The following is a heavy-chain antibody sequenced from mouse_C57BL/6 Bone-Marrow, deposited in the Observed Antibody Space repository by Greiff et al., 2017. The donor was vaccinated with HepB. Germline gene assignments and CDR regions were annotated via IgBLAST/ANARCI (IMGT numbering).Heavy chain of an antibody. CDR2: ISSGGDYI. D-gene: IGHD2-4*01. Sequence: DVMLVESGEGLVKPGGSLKHSCAASGFTFSSYAMSGVRQTPEKRLEWVAYISSGGDYIYYADTVKGRFTISRDNARNTLYLQMSSLKSEDTAMYYCTRSIYYDHDYWGQGTTLTVSS. J-gene: IGHJ2*01. CDR1: GFTFSSYA. V-gene: IGHV5-9-1*02. CDR3: TRSIYYDHDY.